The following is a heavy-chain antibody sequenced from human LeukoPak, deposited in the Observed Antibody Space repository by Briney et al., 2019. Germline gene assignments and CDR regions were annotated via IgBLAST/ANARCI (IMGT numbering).Heavy chain of an antibody. V-gene: IGHV5-51*01. CDR1: GYTFTNYW. J-gene: IGHJ3*02. Sequence: GESLKISCQGSGYTFTNYWIHWVRQMPEKGLEWMGNVYPGDSDTRYSPSFQGQVTISADKSITTTYLQWNSLKASDTAIYYCARQLDYGGFGAFGIWGQGTMVTVSS. CDR3: ARQLDYGGFGAFGI. CDR2: VYPGDSDT. D-gene: IGHD4-23*01.